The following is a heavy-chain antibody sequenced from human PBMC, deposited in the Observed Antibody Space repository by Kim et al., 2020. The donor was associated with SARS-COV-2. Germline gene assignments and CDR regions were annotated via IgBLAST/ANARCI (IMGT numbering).Heavy chain of an antibody. J-gene: IGHJ4*02. V-gene: IGHV3-23*01. CDR2: IGGSGSYT. D-gene: IGHD3-10*01. CDR1: GFTFSTYA. CDR3: ARGGSGYLDY. Sequence: GGSLRLSCAASGFTFSTYAMTWVRQAPGKGLEWVSVIGGSGSYTYDADSVKGRFTISRDNSKNTVYLQMNSLRAEDTAEYYCARGGSGYLDYWGQGTLV.